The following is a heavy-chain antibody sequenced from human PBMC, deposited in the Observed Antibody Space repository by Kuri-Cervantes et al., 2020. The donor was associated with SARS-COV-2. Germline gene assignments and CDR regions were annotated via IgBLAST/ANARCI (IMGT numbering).Heavy chain of an antibody. CDR3: AKVGLSFDY. J-gene: IGHJ4*02. CDR1: GFTFSSFA. D-gene: IGHD2/OR15-2a*01. CDR2: ISGSGVGT. V-gene: IGHV3-23*01. Sequence: GESLKISCAASGFTFSSFAMSWVRQAPGKGLGWVSSISGSGVGTYYADPVKCRFTISRDNSKNTLHLQMNSLRAEDSALYYCAKVGLSFDYWGQGTLVTVSS.